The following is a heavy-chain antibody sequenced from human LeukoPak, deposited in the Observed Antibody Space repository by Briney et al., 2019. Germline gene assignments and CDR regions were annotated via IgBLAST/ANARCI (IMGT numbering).Heavy chain of an antibody. CDR2: INPSGGST. CDR1: GYTFTSYY. J-gene: IGHJ6*03. CDR3: ARDPGGYDYVWGSRGPYYYYMDV. Sequence: GASVKVSCKASGYTFTSYYMHWVRQAPGQGLEWMGIINPSGGSTSYAQKFQGRVTMTRDMSTSTVYMELSSLRSEDTAVYYCARDPGGYDYVWGSRGPYYYYMDVWGKGTTVTVSS. D-gene: IGHD3-16*01. V-gene: IGHV1-46*01.